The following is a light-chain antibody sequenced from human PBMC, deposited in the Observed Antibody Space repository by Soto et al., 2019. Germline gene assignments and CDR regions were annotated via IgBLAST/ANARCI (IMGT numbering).Light chain of an antibody. Sequence: SSELTQPHSVLAAPGQTARITCGGNNIGSRSVWWYQQKPGQAPVLAVYDDTDRPSGIPERFSGSNSGNTAALTISRVEAGDEADYYCQVWDSIIDHPVFGGGTKVTVL. CDR1: NIGSRS. CDR3: QVWDSIIDHPV. J-gene: IGLJ2*01. CDR2: DDT. V-gene: IGLV3-21*02.